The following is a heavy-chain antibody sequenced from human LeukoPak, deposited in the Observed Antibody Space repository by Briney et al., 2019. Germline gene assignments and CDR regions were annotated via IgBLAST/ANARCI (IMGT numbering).Heavy chain of an antibody. J-gene: IGHJ4*02. CDR3: ARGPEKGIAAAVNFDY. CDR2: INPNSGGT. CDR1: GYTFTGCY. D-gene: IGHD6-13*01. Sequence: ASVKVSCKASGYTFTGCYMHWVRQAPGQGLEWMGWINPNSGGTNYAQKFQGRVTMTRDTSISTAYMELSRLRSDDTAVYYCARGPEKGIAAAVNFDYWGQGTLVTVSS. V-gene: IGHV1-2*02.